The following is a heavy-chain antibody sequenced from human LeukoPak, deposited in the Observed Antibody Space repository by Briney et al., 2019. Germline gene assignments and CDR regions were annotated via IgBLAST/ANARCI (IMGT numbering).Heavy chain of an antibody. D-gene: IGHD3-22*01. V-gene: IGHV4-39*07. CDR2: IYYSGST. CDR1: GGSISTSNYY. Sequence: SETLSLTCTVSGGSISTSNYYWGWIRQPPGKGLEWIGSIYYSGSTYYNPSLKSRVTISVDTSKNQFSLKLSSVTAADTAVYYCARRVNYDSSGYYPLPDAFDIWGQGTMVTVSS. CDR3: ARRVNYDSSGYYPLPDAFDI. J-gene: IGHJ3*02.